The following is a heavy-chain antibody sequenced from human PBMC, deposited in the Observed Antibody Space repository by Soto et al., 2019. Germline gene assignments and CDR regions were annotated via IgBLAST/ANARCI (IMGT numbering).Heavy chain of an antibody. CDR1: GGSISSGGYY. V-gene: IGHV4-31*03. D-gene: IGHD1-26*01. CDR3: ARVRGGGPFDD. J-gene: IGHJ4*02. CDR2: IYYSGST. Sequence: QVQLQESGPGLVKPSQTLSLTCTVSGGSISSGGYYWSWIRQHPGKGLEWIGYIYYSGSTYYNPSLTSRVTISVDTSKNQFSLKLSSVAAADTAVDYCARVRGGGPFDDWGQGTLVTVSS.